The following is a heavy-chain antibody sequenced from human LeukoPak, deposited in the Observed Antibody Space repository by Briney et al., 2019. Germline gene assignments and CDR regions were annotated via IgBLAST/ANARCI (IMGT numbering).Heavy chain of an antibody. CDR3: ARDFAKAIWGDRHYGLDV. Sequence: GGSLRPSCAASGLTFSSFAMHWVRQAPGKGLEWLSVIYSGGSTRYADSVKGRFTISRDNSKSTVYLEMNSLTIDDTAVYYCARDFAKAIWGDRHYGLDVWGQGTTVSVS. V-gene: IGHV3-NL1*01. D-gene: IGHD7-27*01. CDR1: GLTFSSFA. J-gene: IGHJ6*02. CDR2: IYSGGST.